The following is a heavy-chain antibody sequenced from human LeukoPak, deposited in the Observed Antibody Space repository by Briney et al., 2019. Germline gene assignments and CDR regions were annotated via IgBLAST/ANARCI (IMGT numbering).Heavy chain of an antibody. Sequence: ASVKVSCTASGYTFTGYYMHWVRQAPGQGLEWMGWINPNSGGTNYAQKFQGRVTMTRDTSISTAYMELSRLRSDDTAVYYCATSGTYGSGTYWFDPWGQGTLVTVSS. CDR1: GYTFTGYY. CDR2: INPNSGGT. CDR3: ATSGTYGSGTYWFDP. D-gene: IGHD3-10*01. V-gene: IGHV1-2*02. J-gene: IGHJ5*02.